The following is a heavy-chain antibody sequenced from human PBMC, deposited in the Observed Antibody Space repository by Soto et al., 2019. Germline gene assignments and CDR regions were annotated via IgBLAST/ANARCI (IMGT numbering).Heavy chain of an antibody. CDR3: ARGTLHLGDLSFQAY. D-gene: IGHD3-16*02. J-gene: IGHJ4*02. CDR1: GGTFSSYA. CDR2: INAGNGNT. V-gene: IGHV1-3*01. Sequence: GASVKVSCKASGGTFSSYAMHWVRQAPGQRLEWMGWINAGNGNTKYSQKFQGRVTITRDTSASTAYMELSSLRSEDTAVYYCARGTLHLGDLSFQAYWGQGTLVTVSS.